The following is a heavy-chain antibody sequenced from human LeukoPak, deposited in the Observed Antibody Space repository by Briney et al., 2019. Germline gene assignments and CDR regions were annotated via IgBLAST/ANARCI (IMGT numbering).Heavy chain of an antibody. CDR1: GVSISSYY. D-gene: IGHD6-13*01. CDR2: IYYSGST. Sequence: TSETLSLTCTASGVSISSYYWNWIRQPPGKGLEWMGDIYYSGSTNYNPYLKSRVTISVDTSKNQFSLKLSSVTAADTAVYYCARGAGSWTYYYYGMDVWGQGTTVTVSS. V-gene: IGHV4-59*01. J-gene: IGHJ6*02. CDR3: ARGAGSWTYYYYGMDV.